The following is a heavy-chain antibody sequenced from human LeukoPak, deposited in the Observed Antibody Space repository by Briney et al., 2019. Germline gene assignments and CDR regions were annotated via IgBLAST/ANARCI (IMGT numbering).Heavy chain of an antibody. J-gene: IGHJ4*02. CDR2: INPNSGGT. V-gene: IGHV1-2*02. CDR3: ARADNVWAAGTLLDY. D-gene: IGHD6-13*01. Sequence: GESLQISCKGSGYYFTNYWIAWVRQAPGQGLEWMGWINPNSGGTNYAQKFQGRVTMTRDTSISTAYMELSRLRSDDTAVYYCARADNVWAAGTLLDYWGQGTLVTVSS. CDR1: GYYFTNYW.